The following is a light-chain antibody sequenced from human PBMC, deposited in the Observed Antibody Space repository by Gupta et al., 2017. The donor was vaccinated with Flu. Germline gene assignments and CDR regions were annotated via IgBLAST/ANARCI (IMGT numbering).Light chain of an antibody. CDR2: EDS. CDR1: SGNIASNY. J-gene: IGLJ2*01. Sequence: NFLLTQPPSVSDSPGKTITISCTRSSGNIASNYVQWYQRRPGSAPTTVIYEDSRRSSGVPDRFSGSIDSSSNFASLTISGLKTEDEADYFCQSYDSDTVVFGGGTKLTVL. CDR3: QSYDSDTVV. V-gene: IGLV6-57*03.